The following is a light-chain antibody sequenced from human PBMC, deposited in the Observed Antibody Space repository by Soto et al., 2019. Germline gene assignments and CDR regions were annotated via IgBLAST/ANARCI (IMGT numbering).Light chain of an antibody. CDR2: GAS. CDR1: QSVSSN. Sequence: EIVMTQSPATLSVSPGERATLSCRASQSVSSNLAWYQQKTGQAPRILINGASTRDTGIPARFSGSGSGTEFTLTITSLESEDFAIYYCQQYNNWPHTFGQGTRLEIK. CDR3: QQYNNWPHT. V-gene: IGKV3-15*01. J-gene: IGKJ5*01.